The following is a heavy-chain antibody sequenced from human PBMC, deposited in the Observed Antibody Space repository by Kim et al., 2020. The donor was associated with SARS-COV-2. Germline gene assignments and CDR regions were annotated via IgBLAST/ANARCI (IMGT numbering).Heavy chain of an antibody. CDR2: IYHSGST. CDR3: ARDRDDSSGSTAFDI. CDR1: GGSISSSNW. Sequence: SETLSLTCAVSGGSISSSNWWSWVRQPPGKGLEWIGEIYHSGSTNYNPSLKSRVTISVDKSKNQFSLKLSSVTAADTAVYYCARDRDDSSGSTAFDIWGQGTMVTVSS. J-gene: IGHJ3*02. V-gene: IGHV4-4*02. D-gene: IGHD3-22*01.